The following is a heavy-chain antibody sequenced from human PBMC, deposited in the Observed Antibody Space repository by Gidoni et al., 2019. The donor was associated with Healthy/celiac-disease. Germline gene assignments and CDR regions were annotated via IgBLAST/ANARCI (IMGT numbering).Heavy chain of an antibody. CDR2: IKSKTDGGTT. CDR3: TTLMPWWELEDDEN. V-gene: IGHV3-15*01. Sequence: EVQLVEYEGGLVKPGGSLRLSCAASGFTFSNAWMSWVRQAPGKGLEWVGRIKSKTDGGTTYYAAPVKGRFTISRDDSKNTLYLQMNSLKTEDTAVYYCTTLMPWWELEDDENWGQGTLVTVSS. CDR1: GFTFSNAW. D-gene: IGHD1-26*01. J-gene: IGHJ4*02.